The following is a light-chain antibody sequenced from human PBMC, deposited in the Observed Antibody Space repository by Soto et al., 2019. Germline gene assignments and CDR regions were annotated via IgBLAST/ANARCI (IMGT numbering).Light chain of an antibody. V-gene: IGKV1-39*01. CDR1: QSIVSY. Sequence: DIQMTQSPSSLSASVGDRVTIACRASQSIVSYLSWYQQKPGKAPKLLIYAASSLQSGVPSRFSGSGSGTDFTLTISSMQPEDLATYYCQQSYSTPPWTFGQGTKVEIK. J-gene: IGKJ1*01. CDR3: QQSYSTPPWT. CDR2: AAS.